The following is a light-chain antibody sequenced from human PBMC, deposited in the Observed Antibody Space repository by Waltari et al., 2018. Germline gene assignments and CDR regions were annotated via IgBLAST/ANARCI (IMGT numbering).Light chain of an antibody. V-gene: IGKV1-12*02. Sequence: DIQMTQSPSSVSASVGDRVTITCRASQDIASWLAWYQKKPGRAPKLLIYAASNLQTGVPSRFSGSGSGSDFTLTISSLQPDDFATYYCQQPNSVPFTFGGGTKVEV. CDR3: QQPNSVPFT. CDR2: AAS. J-gene: IGKJ4*01. CDR1: QDIASW.